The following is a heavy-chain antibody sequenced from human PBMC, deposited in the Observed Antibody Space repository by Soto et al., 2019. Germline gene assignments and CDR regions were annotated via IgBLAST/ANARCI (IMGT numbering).Heavy chain of an antibody. D-gene: IGHD3-22*01. V-gene: IGHV1-69*12. CDR3: ASGDYYDNGVYSLYFDY. CDR1: GDTFRRYP. Sequence: QVQLVQSGAEVKKPGSSVKVSCKASGDTFRRYPISWVRQAPGQGLEWMGGIIPIFGTPNYAQKFQGRVTISAAAPRNTRDMELTRLRPGDTAVYFCASGDYYDNGVYSLYFDYWGQGTLVTVSS. CDR2: IIPIFGTP. J-gene: IGHJ4*02.